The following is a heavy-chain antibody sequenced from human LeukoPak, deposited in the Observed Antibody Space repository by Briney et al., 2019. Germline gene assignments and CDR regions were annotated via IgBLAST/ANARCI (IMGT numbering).Heavy chain of an antibody. V-gene: IGHV4-59*01. CDR3: ARVAWIQLWLDSFDI. J-gene: IGHJ3*02. Sequence: SETLSLTCTVSGGSISSYYWSWIRQPPGKGLEWIGYIYYSGSTNYNPSLKSRVTISVDTSKNQFSLKLSSVTAADTAVYYCARVAWIQLWLDSFDIWGQGTMVTVSS. CDR2: IYYSGST. CDR1: GGSISSYY. D-gene: IGHD5-18*01.